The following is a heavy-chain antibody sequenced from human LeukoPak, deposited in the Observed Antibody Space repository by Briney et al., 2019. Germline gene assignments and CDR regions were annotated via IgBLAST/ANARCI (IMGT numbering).Heavy chain of an antibody. CDR1: GGSISSYY. CDR2: IYYSGST. D-gene: IGHD1-14*01. CDR3: ARELLRTTAPFDP. J-gene: IGHJ5*02. V-gene: IGHV4-59*12. Sequence: PSETLSLTCTVSGGSISSYYWSWIRQPPGKGLEWIGYIYYSGSTNYNPSLKSRVTISVDTSKNQFSLKLSSVTAADTAVYYCARELLRTTAPFDPWGQGTLVTVSS.